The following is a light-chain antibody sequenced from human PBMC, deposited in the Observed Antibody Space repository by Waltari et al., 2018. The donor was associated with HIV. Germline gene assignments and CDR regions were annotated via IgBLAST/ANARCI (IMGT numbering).Light chain of an antibody. J-gene: IGLJ2*01. CDR2: QDS. V-gene: IGLV3-1*01. Sequence: SYELTQPPSASVSPGQTASITGSGATLVSKFVSWYQQKPGQSPVLVIYQDSKRPPGIPERFSGSNSGNTATLTISGTQAMDEADYYCQAWDSGTAVFGGGTKLTVL. CDR1: TLVSKF. CDR3: QAWDSGTAV.